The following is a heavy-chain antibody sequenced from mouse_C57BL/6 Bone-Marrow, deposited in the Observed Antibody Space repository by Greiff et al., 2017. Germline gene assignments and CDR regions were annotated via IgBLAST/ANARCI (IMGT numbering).Heavy chain of an antibody. CDR1: GYTFTSYW. CDR2: IDPSDSYT. V-gene: IGHV1-69*01. D-gene: IGHD1-1*01. Sequence: VQLQQPGAELVMPGASVKLSCKASGYTFTSYWMHWVKPRPGQGLAWIGEIDPSDSYTNYNQKFKGKSTLTVDKSSSTAYMQLSSLTSEDSAVYYCARETLFWFAYWGQGTLVTVSA. J-gene: IGHJ3*01. CDR3: ARETLFWFAY.